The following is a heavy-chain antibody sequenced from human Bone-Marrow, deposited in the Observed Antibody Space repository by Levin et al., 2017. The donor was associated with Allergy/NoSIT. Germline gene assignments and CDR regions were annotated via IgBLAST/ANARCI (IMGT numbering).Heavy chain of an antibody. V-gene: IGHV3-21*01. J-gene: IGHJ4*02. CDR1: GFTFSSYH. CDR3: ARDLHFAFDY. Sequence: ASVKVSCAASGFTFSSYHMNWVRQAPGKGLEWVSSISSNSGNIYSADSVKGRFTISRDNARYSLYLQMNSLRAEDTAVYYCARDLHFAFDYWGQGTLVTVSS. CDR2: ISSNSGNI.